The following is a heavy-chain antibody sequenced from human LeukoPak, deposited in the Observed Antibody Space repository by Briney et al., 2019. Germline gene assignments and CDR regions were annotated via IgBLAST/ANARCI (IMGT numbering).Heavy chain of an antibody. V-gene: IGHV3-30*15. D-gene: IGHD6-13*01. CDR2: ISYDGTNK. CDR1: GFTFSTYA. J-gene: IGHJ4*02. Sequence: GGSLRLSCAASGFTFSTYAIHWVRQAPGKGLEWVAVISYDGTNKNYADSVKGRFTISRDNSKNTLYLQMGGLRAEDMAVYYCARWAAAGAFDYWGQGTLVTVSS. CDR3: ARWAAAGAFDY.